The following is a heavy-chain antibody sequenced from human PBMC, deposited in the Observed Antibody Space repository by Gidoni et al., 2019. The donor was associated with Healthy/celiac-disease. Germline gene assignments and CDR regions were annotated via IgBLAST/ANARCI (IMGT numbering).Heavy chain of an antibody. CDR3: TRDTNSWDFYSY. CDR1: GFTFGDYA. CDR2: IRSKAYGGTT. D-gene: IGHD6-13*01. Sequence: EVQLVESGGGLVQPGRSLRLSCTASGFTFGDYAMSWVRQAPGKGLEWVGFIRSKAYGGTTEYAASVKGRFTISRDDSKSIAYLQMNSLKTEDTAVYYCTRDTNSWDFYSYWGQGTLVTVSS. V-gene: IGHV3-49*04. J-gene: IGHJ4*02.